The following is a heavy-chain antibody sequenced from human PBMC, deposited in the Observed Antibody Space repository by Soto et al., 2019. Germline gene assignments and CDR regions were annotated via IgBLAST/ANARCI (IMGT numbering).Heavy chain of an antibody. CDR3: AKGLVVVAATGFDY. CDR1: GFTFSSYG. V-gene: IGHV3-30*18. J-gene: IGHJ4*02. CDR2: ISYDGSNK. Sequence: GGALRLSCAASGFTFSSYGMHWVRQAPGKGLEWVAVISYDGSNKYYADSVKGRFTISRDNSKNTLYLQMNSLRAEDTAVYYCAKGLVVVAATGFDYWGQGTLVTVSS. D-gene: IGHD2-15*01.